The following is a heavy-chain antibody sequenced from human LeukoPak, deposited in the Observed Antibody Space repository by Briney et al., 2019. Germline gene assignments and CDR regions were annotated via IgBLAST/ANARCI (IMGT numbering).Heavy chain of an antibody. CDR2: INPSSDGT. CDR3: ARVYRSGSIYGQGYFDN. J-gene: IGHJ4*02. V-gene: IGHV1-2*02. Sequence: ASVKVSCKASGYTFTSYYMHWVRQAPGQGLEWMGWINPSSDGTNYAQKFQGRVTMTRDTSISTAYMELSRLRSDDTAVYYCARVYRSGSIYGQGYFDNWGQGTPVTVSS. D-gene: IGHD5-18*01. CDR1: GYTFTSYY.